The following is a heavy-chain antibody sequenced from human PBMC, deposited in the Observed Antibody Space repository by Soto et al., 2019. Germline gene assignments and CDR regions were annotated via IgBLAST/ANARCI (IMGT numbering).Heavy chain of an antibody. Sequence: PGESLKISCKTSGYTFSGHWISWVRQVPGKGLQWMGNIDPSDSYINYNPAFRGHVTFSVDKSNSTAYLHWRSLGPSDTAIYYCARHGAAIWLGYWGQGTLVP. V-gene: IGHV5-10-1*01. D-gene: IGHD6-19*01. CDR1: GYTFSGHW. J-gene: IGHJ4*02. CDR2: IDPSDSYI. CDR3: ARHGAAIWLGY.